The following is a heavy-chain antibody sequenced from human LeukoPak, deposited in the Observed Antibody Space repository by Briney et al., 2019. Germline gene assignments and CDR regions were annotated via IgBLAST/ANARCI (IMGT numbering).Heavy chain of an antibody. CDR1: GGSFSG. D-gene: IGHD3-10*01. J-gene: IGHJ4*02. V-gene: IGHV4-34*01. CDR2: INHSGST. Sequence: SETLSLTCAVYGGSFSGWIGEINHSGSTNYNPSLKSRVTISVDTSKNQFSLKLSSVTAADTAVYYCARAIRGRVVRGVINFDYWGQGTLVTVSS. CDR3: ARAIRGRVVRGVINFDY.